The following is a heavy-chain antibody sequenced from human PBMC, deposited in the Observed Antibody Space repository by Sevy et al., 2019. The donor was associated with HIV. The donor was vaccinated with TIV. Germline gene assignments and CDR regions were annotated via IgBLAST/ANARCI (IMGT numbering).Heavy chain of an antibody. J-gene: IGHJ3*02. CDR2: VSFDGGSK. CDR1: GFTFNNFP. D-gene: IGHD3-16*01. CDR3: VRERARSITFDI. Sequence: GGSLRLSCEASGFTFNNFPIHWVRQAPGKGLEWGAVVSFDGGSKYYADSVRGRFTVSRDNSKNTVYLQLNSLRAEDKAVYYCVRERARSITFDIWGQGTLVTVSS. V-gene: IGHV3-30-3*01.